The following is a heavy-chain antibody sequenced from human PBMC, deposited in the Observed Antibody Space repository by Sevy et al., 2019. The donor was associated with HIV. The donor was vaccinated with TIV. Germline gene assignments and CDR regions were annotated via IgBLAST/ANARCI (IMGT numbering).Heavy chain of an antibody. Sequence: SETLSLTCTVSGGSISSSSYYWGWIRQPPGKGLEWIGSIYYSGSTYYNPSLKSRVTISVDTSKNQFSLKLSSVTAADTAVYYGARQFGHCSGGSCYGAFDIWGQGTMVTVSS. D-gene: IGHD2-15*01. CDR2: IYYSGST. V-gene: IGHV4-39*01. J-gene: IGHJ3*02. CDR1: GGSISSSSYY. CDR3: ARQFGHCSGGSCYGAFDI.